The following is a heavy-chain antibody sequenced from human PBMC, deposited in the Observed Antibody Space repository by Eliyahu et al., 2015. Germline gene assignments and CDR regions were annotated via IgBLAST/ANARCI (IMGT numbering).Heavy chain of an antibody. Sequence: QVQLQESGPGLVKPSETLSLTCTVSGGSISSYYWTWIRQPPGKGLEWIGYISYSGSTNYNPPLKSRVTISVDTSKNQFSLKLSSVTAADTAVYYCARDLHGGGFDSWGQGTLVTVSS. V-gene: IGHV4-59*01. D-gene: IGHD3-16*01. CDR3: ARDLHGGGFDS. CDR2: ISYSGST. CDR1: GGSISSYY. J-gene: IGHJ4*02.